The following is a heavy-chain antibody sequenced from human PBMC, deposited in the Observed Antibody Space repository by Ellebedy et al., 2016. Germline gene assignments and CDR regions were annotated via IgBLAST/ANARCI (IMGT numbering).Heavy chain of an antibody. Sequence: ASVKVSCKASGGTFSSYAINWVRQATGQGLEWMGWINPNSGGTNYAQKFQGWVTMTRDTSISTAYMELSRLRSDDTAVYYCASSSGTYYDYYYYYGMDVWGQGTTVTVSS. CDR2: INPNSGGT. D-gene: IGHD1-26*01. J-gene: IGHJ6*02. CDR3: ASSSGTYYDYYYYYGMDV. CDR1: GGTFSSYA. V-gene: IGHV1-2*04.